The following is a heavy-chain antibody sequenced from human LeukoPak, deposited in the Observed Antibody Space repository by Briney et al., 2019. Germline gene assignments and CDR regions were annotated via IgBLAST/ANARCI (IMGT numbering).Heavy chain of an antibody. D-gene: IGHD2-2*02. Sequence: GASLRLSCAASGFTFSSYAMTRVRQAPGKGLEWVSAISGSGGGTYYADSVKGRFTISRDNSKSTLFLQMNSLRAEDTAIYYCAKDLRYCSTTRCYKEWFDPWGQGTLVTVSS. V-gene: IGHV3-23*01. CDR1: GFTFSSYA. CDR3: AKDLRYCSTTRCYKEWFDP. J-gene: IGHJ5*02. CDR2: ISGSGGGT.